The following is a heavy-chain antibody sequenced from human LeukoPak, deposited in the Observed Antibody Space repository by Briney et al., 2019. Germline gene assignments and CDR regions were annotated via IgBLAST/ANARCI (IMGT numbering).Heavy chain of an antibody. CDR1: GASISSRPYC. J-gene: IGHJ4*02. CDR3: ARRAEYSGSYCAVLDY. V-gene: IGHV4-39*01. D-gene: IGHD1-26*01. Sequence: SETLSLTCTVSGASISSRPYCWGWIRQPPGKGLEWLGSFYYSGSTYYNPSLKSRVTISVDTSKNQFSLRLSSVTAADTAVYYCARRAEYSGSYCAVLDYWGQGTLVTVSS. CDR2: FYYSGST.